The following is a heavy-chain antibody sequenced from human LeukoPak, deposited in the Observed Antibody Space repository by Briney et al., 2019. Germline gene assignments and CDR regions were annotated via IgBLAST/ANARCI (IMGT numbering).Heavy chain of an antibody. CDR3: ARWYYGSGSYYPHAEYFQH. J-gene: IGHJ1*01. D-gene: IGHD3-10*01. Sequence: SVRVSCKASGYSFTGNYMHWVRQAPGQGLEWMGRIIPMLGTTNYAQKLHGRVTISADKSTSTAYMELSSLRSEDTAVYYCARWYYGSGSYYPHAEYFQHWGQGTLVTVSS. CDR2: IIPMLGTT. CDR1: GYSFTGNY. V-gene: IGHV1-69*08.